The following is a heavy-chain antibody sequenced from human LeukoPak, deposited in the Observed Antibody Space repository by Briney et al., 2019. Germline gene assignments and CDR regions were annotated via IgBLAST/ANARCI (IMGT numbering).Heavy chain of an antibody. D-gene: IGHD6-13*01. Sequence: PTGGSLRLSCAASGFTFNTYAMAWVRQAPGKGLEWVSSISGSGGSTNYADSVKGRFFISRDKSGNTLFLQMSSLRAEDTAVYYCAKASSSWYSEIDYWGQGTQVTVSS. CDR2: ISGSGGST. V-gene: IGHV3-23*01. CDR3: AKASSSWYSEIDY. CDR1: GFTFNTYA. J-gene: IGHJ4*02.